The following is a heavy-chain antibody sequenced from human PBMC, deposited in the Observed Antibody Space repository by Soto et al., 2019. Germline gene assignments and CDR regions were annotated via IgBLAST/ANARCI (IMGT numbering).Heavy chain of an antibody. V-gene: IGHV4-30-4*01. CDR2: IYYSGST. J-gene: IGHJ4*02. Sequence: SETLSLTCTVSGGSISSGDYYWSWIRQPPGKGLEWIGYIYYSGSTYYNPSLKSRVTISVDTSKNQFSLKLSSVTAADTAVYYCARIRDVKRSVDYWGQGALVTVSS. CDR3: ARIRDVKRSVDY. CDR1: GGSISSGDYY. D-gene: IGHD3-3*01.